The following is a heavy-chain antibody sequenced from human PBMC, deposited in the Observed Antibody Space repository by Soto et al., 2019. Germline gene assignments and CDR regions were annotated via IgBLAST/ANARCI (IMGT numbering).Heavy chain of an antibody. D-gene: IGHD3-10*01. V-gene: IGHV3-23*05. CDR3: XXXXXXXXNPQGVHFDY. CDR2: IDNVGGXX. Sequence: EVQLLESGGGLVQPGGSLRLSCSVSGFTFSNNAMTWVRQAPGKGLDWVSAIDNVGGXXXYAESVKGRVTIXRXNSXXXXXXXXXXXXXXXXXXXXXXXXXXXXXNPQGVHFDYWGQGTLVTVSS. J-gene: IGHJ4*02. CDR1: GFTFSNNA.